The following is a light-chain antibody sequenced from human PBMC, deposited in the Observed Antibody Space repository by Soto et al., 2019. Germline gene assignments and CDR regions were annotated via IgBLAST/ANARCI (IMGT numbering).Light chain of an antibody. J-gene: IGKJ5*01. CDR1: QSISRY. Sequence: DIQMTQSPSSLSASVGDRVTITCRASQSISRYLNWYQHRPGQAPKLLINAASNLRSGVPSRFSGSGSGTDFTLTITSLQPEDFAFYYCQQSYVTPPITFGQGTRWRL. CDR3: QQSYVTPPIT. V-gene: IGKV1-39*01. CDR2: AAS.